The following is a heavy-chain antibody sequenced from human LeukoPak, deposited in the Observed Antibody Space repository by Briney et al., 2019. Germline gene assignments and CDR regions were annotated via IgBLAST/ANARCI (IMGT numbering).Heavy chain of an antibody. CDR2: IRYDGSNK. CDR1: GFTFSSYG. Sequence: EGSLRLSCAASGFTFSSYGMHWVRQAPGKGLEWMAFIRYDGSNKYYADPVKGRFTISRDNSKNTLYLQMNSLRAEDTAVYYCAKDWSFVVVVPAAMFNSYYFDYWGQGTLVTVSS. D-gene: IGHD2-2*01. CDR3: AKDWSFVVVVPAAMFNSYYFDY. J-gene: IGHJ4*02. V-gene: IGHV3-30*02.